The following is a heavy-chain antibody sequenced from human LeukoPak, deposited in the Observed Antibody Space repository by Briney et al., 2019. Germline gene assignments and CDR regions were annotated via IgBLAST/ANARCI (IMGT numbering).Heavy chain of an antibody. D-gene: IGHD3-22*01. V-gene: IGHV4-30-2*01. CDR2: IYHSGST. J-gene: IGHJ4*02. CDR3: ARSNYYDSSGYLDY. Sequence: SETLSFTCAVSGGSISSGGYSWSWIRQPPGKGLEWIGYIYHSGSTYYNPSLKSRVTISVDRSKNQFSLKLSSVTAADTAVYYCARSNYYDSSGYLDYWGQGTLVTVSS. CDR1: GGSISSGGYS.